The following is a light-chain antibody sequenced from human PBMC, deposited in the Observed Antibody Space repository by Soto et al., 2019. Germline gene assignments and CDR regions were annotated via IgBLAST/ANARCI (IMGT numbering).Light chain of an antibody. Sequence: DIQMTQSPSSLSASVGDRVTITCRASQSISSYLTWYQQKPGKAPNLLIYAASTLQSGVPSRFSGSGFGTDFTLTISSLQPEDFATYYCQQTYSTPWTFGQGTKVESK. J-gene: IGKJ1*01. CDR3: QQTYSTPWT. CDR2: AAS. CDR1: QSISSY. V-gene: IGKV1-39*01.